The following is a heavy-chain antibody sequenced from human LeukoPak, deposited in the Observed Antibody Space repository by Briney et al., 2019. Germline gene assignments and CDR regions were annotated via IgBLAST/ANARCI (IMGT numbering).Heavy chain of an antibody. CDR3: ASSRVNYGSGYSFDY. CDR2: TYYRSKWYN. V-gene: IGHV6-1*01. D-gene: IGHD3-10*01. J-gene: IGHJ4*02. CDR1: GDSVSSNSAA. Sequence: SQTLSLTCAISGDSVSSNSAAWNWIRQSPSRGLEWLGRTYYRSKWYNDYAVSVKSRITINPDTSKNQFSLKLSSVTAADTAVYYCASSRVNYGSGYSFDYWGQGTLVTVSS.